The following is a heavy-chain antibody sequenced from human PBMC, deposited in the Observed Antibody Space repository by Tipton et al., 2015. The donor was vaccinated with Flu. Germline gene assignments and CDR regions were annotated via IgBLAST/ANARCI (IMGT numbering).Heavy chain of an antibody. CDR1: GGSVNSYY. CDR2: IYMGGRT. V-gene: IGHV4-4*07. D-gene: IGHD4-11*01. Sequence: LRLSCSVSGGSVNSYYWSWIRQPAGKGLEWIGRIYMGGRTNYNPSLKSRVTMSLDLFKNQISLRLSSVTAADTAVYYCARRDYSNYVSEPKNWFDPWGHGTLVTVSS. CDR3: ARRDYSNYVSEPKNWFDP. J-gene: IGHJ5*02.